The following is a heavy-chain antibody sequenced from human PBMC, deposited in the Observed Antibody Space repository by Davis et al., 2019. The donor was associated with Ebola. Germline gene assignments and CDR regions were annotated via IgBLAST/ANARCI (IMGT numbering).Heavy chain of an antibody. Sequence: GESLKISCAASGFTFSSYSMNWVLQAPGRGLEWVSYISSSSTTKYYADSVKGRFTISRDNAKNSLYLQMNSLRDEDTAVYYCARDLLEPLYYYYGMDVWGQGTTVTVSS. V-gene: IGHV3-48*02. CDR3: ARDLLEPLYYYYGMDV. CDR2: ISSSSTTK. J-gene: IGHJ6*02. CDR1: GFTFSSYS. D-gene: IGHD1-1*01.